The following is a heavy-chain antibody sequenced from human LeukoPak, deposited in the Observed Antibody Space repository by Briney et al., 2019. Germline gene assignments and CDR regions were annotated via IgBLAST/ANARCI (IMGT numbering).Heavy chain of an antibody. CDR1: GFTFSSYW. V-gene: IGHV3-7*03. J-gene: IGHJ6*02. D-gene: IGHD1-26*01. CDR2: INHNGNVN. Sequence: GGSLRLSCAASGFTFSSYWMNWARQAPGKGLEWVASINHNGNVNYYVDSVKGRFTISRDNAKNSLYLQMSNLRAEDTAVYFCARDFSATAGLDVWGQGTTVTVSS. CDR3: ARDFSATAGLDV.